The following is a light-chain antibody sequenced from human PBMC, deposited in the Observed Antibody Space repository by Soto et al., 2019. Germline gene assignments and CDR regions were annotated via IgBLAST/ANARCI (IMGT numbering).Light chain of an antibody. J-gene: IGLJ1*01. V-gene: IGLV1-40*01. CDR2: DNN. CDR3: PSYDSSLSGSYV. CDR1: SSNIGAGYD. Sequence: QSVLTQPPSVSGAPGQRVIISCTGSSSNIGAGYDVHWYQRLPGTAPRLLIYDNNNRPSGVPARFSVSKSDTSASLAITGLQPEDEADYYCPSYDSSLSGSYVFGTGTKVTVL.